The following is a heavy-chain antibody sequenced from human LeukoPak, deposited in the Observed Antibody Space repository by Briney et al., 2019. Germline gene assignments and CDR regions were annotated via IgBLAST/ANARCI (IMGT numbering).Heavy chain of an antibody. CDR2: ISYDGSNK. Sequence: PGRSLRLSCAASGFTFSSYAMHWVRQAPGKGLEWVAVISYDGSNKYYADSVKGRFTISRDNSKNTLYLQMNSLRAEDTAVYYCARDWSEGSSGWYHYGMDVWGQGTTVTVSS. CDR1: GFTFSSYA. CDR3: ARDWSEGSSGWYHYGMDV. D-gene: IGHD6-19*01. J-gene: IGHJ6*02. V-gene: IGHV3-30-3*01.